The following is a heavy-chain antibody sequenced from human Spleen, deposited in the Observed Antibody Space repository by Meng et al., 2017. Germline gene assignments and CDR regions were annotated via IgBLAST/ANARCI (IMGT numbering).Heavy chain of an antibody. CDR2: ISGTGDST. CDR3: ARDSSGSNGMDV. Sequence: GESLKISCAASGFTFSSYAMSWVRQAPGKGLEWVSAISGTGDSTYYADSVKGRFTISRDNSKNTLFLQMSSLRAEDTALYYCARDSSGSNGMDVWGQGTTVTVSS. D-gene: IGHD3-10*01. V-gene: IGHV3-23*01. J-gene: IGHJ6*02. CDR1: GFTFSSYA.